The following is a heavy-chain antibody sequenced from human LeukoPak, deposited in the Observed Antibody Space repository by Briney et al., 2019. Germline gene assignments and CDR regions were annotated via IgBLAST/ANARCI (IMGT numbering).Heavy chain of an antibody. CDR3: ARRVFGVVSYFDY. CDR1: GYSFTSYW. J-gene: IGHJ4*02. D-gene: IGHD3-3*01. CDR2: IYPGDSDT. Sequence: GESLKISCKGSGYSFTSYWIGWVRQMPGKGLEWVGIIYPGDSDTRYSPSFQGQVTISADKSISTAYLQWSSLKASDTAMFYCARRVFGVVSYFDYWGQGTLVTVSS. V-gene: IGHV5-51*01.